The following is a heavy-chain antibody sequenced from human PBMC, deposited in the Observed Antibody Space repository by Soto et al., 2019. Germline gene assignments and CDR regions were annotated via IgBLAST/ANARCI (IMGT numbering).Heavy chain of an antibody. CDR2: IYYLGNT. J-gene: IGHJ6*02. D-gene: IGHD3-22*01. V-gene: IGHV4-39*01. CDR3: ARLQQAITYYYDSSGYPEYYGMDV. CDR1: GGSISSSSSY. Sequence: KTSETLSLTCTVSGGSISSSSSYWGWIRQPPGKGLEWVGSIYYLGNTYYNPSLGSRVTISVDTSKNQFSLKLSSVTAADTAVYYCARLQQAITYYYDSSGYPEYYGMDVWGQGTTVTVSS.